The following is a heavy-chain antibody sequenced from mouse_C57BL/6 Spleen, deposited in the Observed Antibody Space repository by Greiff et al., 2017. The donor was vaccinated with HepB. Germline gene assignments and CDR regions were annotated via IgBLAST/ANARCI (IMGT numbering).Heavy chain of an antibody. CDR3: TGDYGTPFAY. CDR2: IDPENGDT. CDR1: GFNIKDDY. V-gene: IGHV14-4*01. Sequence: VQLQQSGAELVRPGASVKLSCTASGFNIKDDYMHWVKQRPEQGLEWIGWIDPENGDTEYASKFQGKATITADTSSNTAYLQLSSLTSEDTAVYYCTGDYGTPFAYWGQGTLVTVSA. J-gene: IGHJ3*01. D-gene: IGHD1-1*01.